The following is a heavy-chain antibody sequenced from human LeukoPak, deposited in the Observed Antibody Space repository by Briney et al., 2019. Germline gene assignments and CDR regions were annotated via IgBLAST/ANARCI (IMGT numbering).Heavy chain of an antibody. CDR1: GSTFSSYA. V-gene: IGHV3-23*01. CDR2: ISTNGGST. Sequence: GGSLRLSCEASGSTFSSYAMSWVRQAPGKGLEWVSGISTNGGSTSYADSVKGRLTISRDNSKNTLYLQMNSLRAEDTAVYYCAKDSYYDFWSGYYFDYWGQGTLVTVSS. J-gene: IGHJ4*02. D-gene: IGHD3-3*01. CDR3: AKDSYYDFWSGYYFDY.